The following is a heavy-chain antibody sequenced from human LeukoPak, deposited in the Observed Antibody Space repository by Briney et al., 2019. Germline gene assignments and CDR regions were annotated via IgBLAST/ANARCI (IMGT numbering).Heavy chain of an antibody. Sequence: PSETLSLTCTVSGSSISSGDYYWSWIRQPPGKGLEWIGYIYYSGSTYYNPSLKSRVTISVDTSKNQFSLKLSSVTAADTAVYYCAREIFGVARKDAFDIWGQGTMVTVSS. J-gene: IGHJ3*02. CDR3: AREIFGVARKDAFDI. CDR2: IYYSGST. V-gene: IGHV4-30-4*08. D-gene: IGHD3-3*01. CDR1: GSSISSGDYY.